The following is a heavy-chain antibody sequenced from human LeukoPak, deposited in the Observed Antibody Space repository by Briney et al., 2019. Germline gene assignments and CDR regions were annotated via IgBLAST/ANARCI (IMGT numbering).Heavy chain of an antibody. Sequence: ASVKVSCKVSGYTLTELYMHWVRQAPGKGLEWMGGFDPEDGETIYAQKFQGRVTMTEDTSTDTAYMELSSLRSEDTAVYYCATGLLWFGEDNYGMDVWGKGTTVTVSS. CDR3: ATGLLWFGEDNYGMDV. J-gene: IGHJ6*04. V-gene: IGHV1-24*01. D-gene: IGHD3-10*01. CDR2: FDPEDGET. CDR1: GYTLTELY.